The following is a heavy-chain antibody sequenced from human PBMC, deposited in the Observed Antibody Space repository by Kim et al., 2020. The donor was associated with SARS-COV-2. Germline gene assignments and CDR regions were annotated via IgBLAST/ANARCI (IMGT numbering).Heavy chain of an antibody. D-gene: IGHD3-22*01. Sequence: KGRFPISRDNAKNSLYRQMNSLRAEDTAVYYCARDSYDSSGYWVSYYMDVWGKGTTVTVSS. V-gene: IGHV3-11*06. CDR3: ARDSYDSSGYWVSYYMDV. J-gene: IGHJ6*03.